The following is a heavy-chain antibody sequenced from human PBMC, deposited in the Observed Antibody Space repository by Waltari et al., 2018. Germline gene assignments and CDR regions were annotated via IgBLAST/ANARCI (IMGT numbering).Heavy chain of an antibody. J-gene: IGHJ3*02. V-gene: IGHV1-69*01. CDR2: LMPVLGTA. Sequence: QVQLVQSGAEVKKPGSSVKVSCKASGGTFSSYAISWVRQAPGQGLEWMGGLMPVLGTANNAQRFHGKVTITADESTSTAYMDLSSLRSEDTAVYYCAREGPWGYYDSTGVAFDIWGQGTMVVVSS. D-gene: IGHD3-22*01. CDR1: GGTFSSYA. CDR3: AREGPWGYYDSTGVAFDI.